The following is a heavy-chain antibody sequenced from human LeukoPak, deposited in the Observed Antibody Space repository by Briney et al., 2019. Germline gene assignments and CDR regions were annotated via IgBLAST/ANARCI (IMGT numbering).Heavy chain of an antibody. V-gene: IGHV2-5*01. D-gene: IGHD2-15*01. J-gene: IGHJ3*02. CDR1: GFSFSSGGVG. Sequence: GPTLVKPRQTLRLTCTFSGFSFSSGGVGVGWIRQPPGKALEWLGVIYENDEKLYSSSLQNRLTITKDTSRNQVVLTMANMDPVDTATYYCAHRHRGVASDIWGQGTMVTVSS. CDR3: AHRHRGVASDI. CDR2: IYENDEK.